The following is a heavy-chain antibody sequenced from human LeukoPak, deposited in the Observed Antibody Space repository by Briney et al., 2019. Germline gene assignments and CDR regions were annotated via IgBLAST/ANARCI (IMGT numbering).Heavy chain of an antibody. Sequence: GESLKTSCKGSGYRFTDYWNGLVRQVPGKGLEWMGIIYPGGSDPRYSPSFQGQVTISADKSINTAHLQWSSLKAADTAMYYCARGAAGTTPDYYYFGLDVWGQGTTVRVSS. CDR2: IYPGGSDP. CDR1: GYRFTDYW. D-gene: IGHD1-7*01. V-gene: IGHV5-51*01. CDR3: ARGAAGTTPDYYYFGLDV. J-gene: IGHJ6*02.